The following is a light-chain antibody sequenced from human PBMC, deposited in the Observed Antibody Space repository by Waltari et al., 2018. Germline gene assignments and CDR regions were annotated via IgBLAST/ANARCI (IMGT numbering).Light chain of an antibody. Sequence: EIVLTQSPGTLSLSPGERATLSCRASQSVSSSYLAWYQQKPGQAPGLLIYGASSSATGIPDRFSGSGSGTDFTLTISRLEPEDFAVYYCQQYGSSPPGAFGQGTRLEIK. J-gene: IGKJ5*01. CDR1: QSVSSSY. V-gene: IGKV3-20*01. CDR3: QQYGSSPPGA. CDR2: GAS.